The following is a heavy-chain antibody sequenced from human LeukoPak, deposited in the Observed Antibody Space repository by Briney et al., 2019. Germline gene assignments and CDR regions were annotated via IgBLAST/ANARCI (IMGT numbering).Heavy chain of an antibody. J-gene: IGHJ4*02. V-gene: IGHV4-59*01. CDR1: GGSIRSYY. CDR2: IYYSGST. D-gene: IGHD4-17*01. CDR3: ARTGSTVTMLYPFDH. Sequence: SETLSLTCTVSGGSIRSYYWSWIRQPPGKGLEWMGYIYYSGSTNYNPSLKSRVSISVDTSKNQFSLKLSSVTAADTAVYYCARTGSTVTMLYPFDHWGQGTLVTVSS.